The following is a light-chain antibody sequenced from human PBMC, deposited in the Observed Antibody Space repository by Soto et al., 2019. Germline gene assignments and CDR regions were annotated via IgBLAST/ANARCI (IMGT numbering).Light chain of an antibody. J-gene: IGLJ1*01. CDR1: SSDVGGYNY. CDR3: SSYKSSSTV. Sequence: QSALTQPASVSGSPGQSITISCTGTSSDVGGYNYVSWYQQHPGKAPKLMIYDVSNRPSGVSNRFSGSKSGNTASLTISGLQAEDEADYYCSSYKSSSTVFGTGTKVTDL. V-gene: IGLV2-14*01. CDR2: DVS.